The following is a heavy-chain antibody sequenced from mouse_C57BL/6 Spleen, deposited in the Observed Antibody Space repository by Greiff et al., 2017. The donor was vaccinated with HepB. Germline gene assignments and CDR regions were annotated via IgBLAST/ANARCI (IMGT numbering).Heavy chain of an antibody. CDR3: TRGGVTTPAWFAY. CDR2: IYPGNSDT. V-gene: IGHV1-5*01. CDR1: GYTFTSYW. Sequence: EVKLVESGTVLARPGASVKMSCKTSGYTFTSYWMHWVKQRPGQGLEWIGAIYPGNSDTSYNQKFKGKAKLTAVTSASTAYMELSSLTNEDSAVYYCTRGGVTTPAWFAYWGQGTLVTVSA. D-gene: IGHD2-2*01. J-gene: IGHJ3*01.